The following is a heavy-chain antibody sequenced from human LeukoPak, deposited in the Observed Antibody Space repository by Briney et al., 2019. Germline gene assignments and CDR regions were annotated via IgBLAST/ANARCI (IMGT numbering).Heavy chain of an antibody. CDR3: VKGSAYVDF. V-gene: IGHV3-23*01. CDR2: ISSSGRTT. Sequence: PGGSLRLSCAASGFTFSSYVMSWVGQAPPKGLTMVGTISSSGRTTYYAAYAKTRFTISRHKTKTPLPLQMHILRAEHNAVYYCVKGSAYVDFWGQGTLVTVSS. J-gene: IGHJ4*02. D-gene: IGHD3-3*01. CDR1: GFTFSSYV.